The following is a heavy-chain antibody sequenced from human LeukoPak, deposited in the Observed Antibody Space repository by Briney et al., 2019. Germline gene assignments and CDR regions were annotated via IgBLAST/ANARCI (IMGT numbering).Heavy chain of an antibody. CDR3: AREYFDSGRFYQGPWYFDY. Sequence: SETLSLTCTVSGASITSHYWSWIRQPAGKGLEWIGRIYTSGSPNYNPSLKNRVTMSGDPSKNQFSLKLSSVTAEDTAVYYCAREYFDSGRFYQGPWYFDYWGQGTLVPVSS. CDR1: GASITSHY. CDR2: IYTSGSP. D-gene: IGHD3-22*01. J-gene: IGHJ4*02. V-gene: IGHV4-4*07.